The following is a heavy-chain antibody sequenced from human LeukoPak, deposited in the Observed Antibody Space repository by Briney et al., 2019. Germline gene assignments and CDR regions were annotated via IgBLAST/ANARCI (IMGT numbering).Heavy chain of an antibody. CDR2: IRDSADRT. Sequence: PGGSLRLSCAASGFTFSTYAMSWVRQGPGKGLEWVSTIRDSADRTYHADSVKGRFTISRDNSKNTLYLHMNSLRAEDTAVYCCARYGSWSFDYWGQGTLLTVSA. CDR1: GFTFSTYA. D-gene: IGHD6-13*01. J-gene: IGHJ4*02. CDR3: ARYGSWSFDY. V-gene: IGHV3-23*01.